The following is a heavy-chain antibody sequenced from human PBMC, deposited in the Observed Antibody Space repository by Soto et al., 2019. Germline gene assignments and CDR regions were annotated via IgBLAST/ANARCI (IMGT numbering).Heavy chain of an antibody. V-gene: IGHV1-18*01. CDR2: ISAYNGNT. J-gene: IGHJ5*02. CDR3: ARRRRSSTSCYPPDCFDP. Sequence: ASVEVSCKASGYTFTSYGISWVRQAPGQGLEWMGWISAYNGNTNYAQKLQGRVTMTTDTSTSTAYMELRSLRSDDTAVYYCARRRRSSTSCYPPDCFDPWGQGTLVTVSS. D-gene: IGHD2-2*01. CDR1: GYTFTSYG.